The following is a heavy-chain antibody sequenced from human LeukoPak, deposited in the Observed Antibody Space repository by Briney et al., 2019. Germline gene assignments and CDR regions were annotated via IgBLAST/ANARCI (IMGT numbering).Heavy chain of an antibody. V-gene: IGHV4-34*01. J-gene: IGHJ3*02. CDR2: INHSGST. Sequence: SETLSLTCAVYGGSFSGYYWSWIRQPPGKGLEWIGEINHSGSTNYNPSLKSRVTISVDTSKNQFSLKLSSVTAADTAVYYCARRRVGYCSGGSCYSFRVDIWGQGTMVTVSS. CDR3: ARRRVGYCSGGSCYSFRVDI. D-gene: IGHD2-15*01. CDR1: GGSFSGYY.